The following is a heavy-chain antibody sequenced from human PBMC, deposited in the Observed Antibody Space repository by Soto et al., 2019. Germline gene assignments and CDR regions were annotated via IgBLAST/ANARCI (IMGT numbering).Heavy chain of an antibody. Sequence: EVQLVESGGGLVKPGGSITLSCAASGFPFSQAWMTWVRQVSGKGLEWVGRINSKTEGGTTDYAGPVKDRFSISRDDSRKTVFLQRNRMKTEDTAMAYWTTAPWYVCSGSSKSGNWFAPWGQGILVTVSS. CDR1: GFPFSQAW. CDR3: TTAPWYVCSGSSKSGNWFAP. V-gene: IGHV3-15*01. J-gene: IGHJ5*02. D-gene: IGHD3-10*02. CDR2: INSKTEGGTT.